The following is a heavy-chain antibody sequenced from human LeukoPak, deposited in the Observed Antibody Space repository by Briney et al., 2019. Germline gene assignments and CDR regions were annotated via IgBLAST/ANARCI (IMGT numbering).Heavy chain of an antibody. D-gene: IGHD2/OR15-2a*01. CDR2: IWYDGSNK. Sequence: PGGSLRLSCAASGFTVDSNYLSWVRQAPGKGLEWVALIWYDGSNKYYADSVKGRLTISRDNSKNTLYLQMNSLRAEDTAVYYCAREGPRGNSQFDYWGQGTLVTVSS. J-gene: IGHJ4*02. CDR3: AREGPRGNSQFDY. CDR1: GFTVDSNY. V-gene: IGHV3-33*08.